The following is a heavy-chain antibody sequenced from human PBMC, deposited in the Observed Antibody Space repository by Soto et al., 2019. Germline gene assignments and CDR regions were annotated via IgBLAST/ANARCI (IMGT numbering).Heavy chain of an antibody. Sequence: QVQLVQSGGGVKKPGASGGLSCEASGSGFTPFGITWVRQPPGQGLEWRGWLNPYNGNTNYAQNVQDRMTMTADTSSNTAFMELTNLKFDDTAIYYCARSPRISRAGDVWGKGTTVTVSS. D-gene: IGHD3-10*01. CDR1: GSGFTPFG. CDR3: ARSPRISRAGDV. CDR2: LNPYNGNT. V-gene: IGHV1-18*01. J-gene: IGHJ6*04.